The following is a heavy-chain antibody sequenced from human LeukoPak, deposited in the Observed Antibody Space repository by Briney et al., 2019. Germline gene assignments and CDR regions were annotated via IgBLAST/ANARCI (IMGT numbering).Heavy chain of an antibody. D-gene: IGHD6-19*01. CDR2: ISYDGSNK. J-gene: IGHJ4*02. CDR3: ASARYSSGWSNPFDH. V-gene: IGHV3-30-3*01. Sequence: GGSLRLSCAASGFTFSSCAMHWVRQAPGKGLEWVAVISYDGSNKYYADSVKGRFTISRENSKNTLYLQMNSLRAEDTAVYYCASARYSSGWSNPFDHWGQGTLVTVSS. CDR1: GFTFSSCA.